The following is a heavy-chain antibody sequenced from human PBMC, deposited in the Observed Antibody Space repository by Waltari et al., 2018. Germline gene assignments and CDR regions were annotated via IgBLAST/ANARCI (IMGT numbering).Heavy chain of an antibody. V-gene: IGHV4-4*07. CDR1: GGSISSYY. CDR2: IYTSGST. D-gene: IGHD3-22*01. CDR3: ARVFYYDSSGYYNFSFDY. J-gene: IGHJ4*02. Sequence: QVQLQESGPGLVKPSETLSLTCTVSGGSISSYYWSWIRPPAGQGLEWIGRIYTSGSTNYNPSLKSRVTMSVDTSKNQFSLKLSSVTAADTAVYYCARVFYYDSSGYYNFSFDYWGQGTLVTVSS.